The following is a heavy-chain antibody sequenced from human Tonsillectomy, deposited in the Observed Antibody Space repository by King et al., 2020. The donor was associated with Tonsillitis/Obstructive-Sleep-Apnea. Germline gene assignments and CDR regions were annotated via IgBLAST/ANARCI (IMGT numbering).Heavy chain of an antibody. CDR1: GGSISSYY. CDR3: ARAYYDILTGYLDDAFDI. J-gene: IGHJ3*02. Sequence: QLQESGPGLVKPSETLSLTCTVSGGSISSYYWSWIRQPPGKGLEWIRYIYYSGSINYNPSLKSRVTISVDTSKNQFSLKLSSVTAADTAVYYCARAYYDILTGYLDDAFDIWGQGTMVTVSS. D-gene: IGHD3-9*01. CDR2: IYYSGSI. V-gene: IGHV4-59*08.